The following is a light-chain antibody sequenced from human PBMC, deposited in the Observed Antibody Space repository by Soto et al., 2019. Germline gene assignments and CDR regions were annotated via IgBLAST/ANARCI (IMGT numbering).Light chain of an antibody. CDR3: TSYAGSNNLV. J-gene: IGLJ3*02. Sequence: ALTQPPSASGSPGQSVTLSCTGTSSDIGGYNYVSWYQQHPGKAPKLIIYEVSKRPSGVPDRFSGSKSGNTASLTVSGLQAEDEADYYCTSYAGSNNLVFAGGTKLTVL. V-gene: IGLV2-8*01. CDR1: SSDIGGYNY. CDR2: EVS.